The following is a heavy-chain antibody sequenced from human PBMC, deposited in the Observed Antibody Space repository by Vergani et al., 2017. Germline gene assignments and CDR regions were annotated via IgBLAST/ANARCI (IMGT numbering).Heavy chain of an antibody. J-gene: IGHJ4*02. CDR2: INHSGST. V-gene: IGHV4-34*01. CDR3: ARGSVDTAMVTLTSDPFDY. Sequence: QVQLQQWGAGLLKPSETLSLTCAVYGGSFSGYYWSWIRQPPGKGLEWIGEINHSGSTNYNPSLKSRVTISVDTSKNQFSLKLSSVTAADTAVYYCARGSVDTAMVTLTSDPFDYWGQGTLVTVSS. D-gene: IGHD5-18*01. CDR1: GGSFSGYY.